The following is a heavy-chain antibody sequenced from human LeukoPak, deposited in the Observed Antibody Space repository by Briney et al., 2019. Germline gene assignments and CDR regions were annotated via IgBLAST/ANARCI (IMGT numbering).Heavy chain of an antibody. CDR2: ISSSSSYI. V-gene: IGHV3-21*01. J-gene: IGHJ4*02. CDR3: ARDYYDSSGLDY. CDR1: GFTFNSYS. D-gene: IGHD3-22*01. Sequence: TGGSLRLSCAASGFTFNSYSMNWVRQAPGQGLEWVSSISSSSSYIYYADSVKGRFTISRDNAKNSLYLQMNSLRAEDTAVYYCARDYYDSSGLDYWGQGTLVTVSS.